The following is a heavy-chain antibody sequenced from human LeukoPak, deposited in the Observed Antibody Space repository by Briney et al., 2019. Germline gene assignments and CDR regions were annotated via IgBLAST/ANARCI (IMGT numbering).Heavy chain of an antibody. Sequence: PGGSLRLSCAASGFTFSSYGMHWVRQAPGKGLEWVAVISYDGSNKYYADSVKGRFTISRDNSKNTLYLQMNSLRAEDTAVYYCAKSSTVTTRSFDYWGQGTLVTVSS. CDR2: ISYDGSNK. D-gene: IGHD4-17*01. J-gene: IGHJ4*02. CDR3: AKSSTVTTRSFDY. CDR1: GFTFSSYG. V-gene: IGHV3-30*18.